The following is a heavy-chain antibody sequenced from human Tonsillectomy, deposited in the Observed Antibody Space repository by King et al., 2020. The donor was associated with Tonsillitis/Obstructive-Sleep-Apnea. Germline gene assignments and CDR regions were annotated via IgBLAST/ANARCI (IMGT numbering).Heavy chain of an antibody. CDR1: GFTFSSYS. Sequence: QLVQSGGGLVQPGGSLRLSCAASGFTFSSYSMNLGRQAPGKGLEWGSYISSSSSTIYYADSVKGRFTISRDNAKNTLYLQMNSLRDEDTAVYYCAAHEGYKDAFDIWGQGTMVTVSS. CDR2: ISSSSSTI. J-gene: IGHJ3*02. D-gene: IGHD1-1*01. V-gene: IGHV3-48*02. CDR3: AAHEGYKDAFDI.